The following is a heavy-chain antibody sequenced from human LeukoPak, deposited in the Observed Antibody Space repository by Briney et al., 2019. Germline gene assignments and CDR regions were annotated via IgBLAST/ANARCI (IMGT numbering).Heavy chain of an antibody. CDR3: ARQSSGPTDAFDI. CDR1: GGSLSGYY. J-gene: IGHJ3*02. V-gene: IGHV4-34*01. D-gene: IGHD6-19*01. CDR2: INHSGST. Sequence: PSETLSLTCAVYGGSLSGYYWSWIRQPPGKGLEWIGEINHSGSTNYNPSLKSRVTISVDTSKNQFSLKLSSVTAADTAVYYCARQSSGPTDAFDIWGQGTMVTVSS.